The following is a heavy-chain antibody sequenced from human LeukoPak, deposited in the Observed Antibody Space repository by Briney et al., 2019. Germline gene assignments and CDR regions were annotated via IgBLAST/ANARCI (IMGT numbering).Heavy chain of an antibody. CDR3: AREATVGGALED. J-gene: IGHJ4*02. Sequence: PGGSLRPSCAASGFTFDRYWMHWVRQTPGKRLVWVSRINQDGRYTSYADSVQGRFTISRDTAKSTLFLQMNSLRVEDTAIYFCAREATVGGALEDWGQGALVTVSS. CDR2: INQDGRYT. CDR1: GFTFDRYW. V-gene: IGHV3-74*01. D-gene: IGHD1-26*01.